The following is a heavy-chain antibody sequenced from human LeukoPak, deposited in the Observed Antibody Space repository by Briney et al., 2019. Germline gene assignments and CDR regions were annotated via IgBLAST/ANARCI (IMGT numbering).Heavy chain of an antibody. J-gene: IGHJ6*02. CDR3: AKDNHYGSGSYYNVVAYYYGMDV. Sequence: GGSLRLSCAASGFTFSSYGMHWVRQAPGKGLEWVAVISYDGSNKYYADSVKGRFTISRDNSKNTLYLQMNSLRAEDTAVYYCAKDNHYGSGSYYNVVAYYYGMDVWGQGTTVTVSS. CDR1: GFTFSSYG. D-gene: IGHD3-10*01. CDR2: ISYDGSNK. V-gene: IGHV3-30*18.